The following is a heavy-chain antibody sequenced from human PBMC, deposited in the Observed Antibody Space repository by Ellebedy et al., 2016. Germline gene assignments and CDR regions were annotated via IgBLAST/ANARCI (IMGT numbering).Heavy chain of an antibody. D-gene: IGHD2-21*02. CDR1: GYTFTTFS. CDR3: AREVVTLAYNWFDP. J-gene: IGHJ5*02. CDR2: VNTFSGNT. V-gene: IGHV1-18*04. Sequence: ASVKVSXXASGYTFTTFSITWVRQVPGQGLEWMGFVNTFSGNTKFAQKLQGRVTMTTDTSTSTAYMELRSLRSDDTAVYYCAREVVTLAYNWFDPWGQGTLVTVSS.